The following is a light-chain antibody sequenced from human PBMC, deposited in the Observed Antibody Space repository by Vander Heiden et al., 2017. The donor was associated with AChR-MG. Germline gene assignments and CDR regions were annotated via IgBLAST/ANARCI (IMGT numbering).Light chain of an antibody. CDR2: DTS. CDR1: TGAVTSGHY. CDR3: LLSYSGARPYWV. V-gene: IGLV7-46*01. Sequence: AVVTQEPSLTVSPGGTVTLTCGPSTGAVTSGHYPYWFQQNPGQAPRTLIYDTSNKHSWTPARFSGSLLGGKAALTLSGAQPEDEAEYYCLLSYSGARPYWVFGGGTKLTVL. J-gene: IGLJ3*02.